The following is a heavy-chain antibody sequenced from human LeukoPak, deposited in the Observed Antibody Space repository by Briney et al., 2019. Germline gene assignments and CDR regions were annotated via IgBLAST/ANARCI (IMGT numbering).Heavy chain of an antibody. CDR3: AKPVEGSGSYGAFDI. CDR1: GFTFSSYA. CDR2: ISGSGGST. D-gene: IGHD3-10*01. V-gene: IGHV3-23*01. J-gene: IGHJ3*02. Sequence: EGSLRLSCAASGFTFSSYAMSWVRQAPGKGLEWVSAISGSGGSTYYADSVKGRFTISRDNSKNTLYLQMNSLRAEDTAVYYCAKPVEGSGSYGAFDIWGQGTMVTVSS.